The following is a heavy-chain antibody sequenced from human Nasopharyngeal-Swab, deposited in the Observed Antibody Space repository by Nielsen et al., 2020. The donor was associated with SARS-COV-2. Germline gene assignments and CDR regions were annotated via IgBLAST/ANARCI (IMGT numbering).Heavy chain of an antibody. V-gene: IGHV3-23*01. CDR1: GFTFSSYA. Sequence: GESLKIYCAASGFTFSSYAMSWVRQAPGKGLEWVSAISGSGGSTYYADSVKGRFTISRDNSKNTLYLQMNSLRAEDTAVYYCAKDRRADGYYYGSGSLDYWGQGTLVTVSS. CDR2: ISGSGGST. D-gene: IGHD3-10*01. J-gene: IGHJ4*02. CDR3: AKDRRADGYYYGSGSLDY.